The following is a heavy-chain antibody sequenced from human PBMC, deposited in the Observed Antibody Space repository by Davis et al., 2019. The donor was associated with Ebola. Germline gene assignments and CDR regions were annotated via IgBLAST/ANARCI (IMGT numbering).Heavy chain of an antibody. Sequence: PSEPLSSTCVAPGFTFSAYSMIWVRQAPAKGLEWVSYISGDSRTIDYADSVKGRFTVSRDNAKNSLYLQMNSLRDEDTALYYCARHDDYWGQGTLVTVSS. CDR1: GFTFSAYS. CDR3: ARHDDY. J-gene: IGHJ4*02. CDR2: ISGDSRTI. V-gene: IGHV3-48*02.